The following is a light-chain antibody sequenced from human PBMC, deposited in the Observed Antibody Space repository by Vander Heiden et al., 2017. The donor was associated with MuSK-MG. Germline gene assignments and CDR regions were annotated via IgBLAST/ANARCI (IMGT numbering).Light chain of an antibody. J-gene: IGKJ4*01. V-gene: IGKV3-15*01. CDR2: GAS. Sequence: DIVLTQSPVTLSVSPGERATLSCRASQSVGSNLAWYQQKPGQAPRLLIFGASTTAAGIPARFSGSGSGTEFTLTISSLQSEDCAVYYCQQYNGWWLTFGGGTKVEIK. CDR3: QQYNGWWLT. CDR1: QSVGSN.